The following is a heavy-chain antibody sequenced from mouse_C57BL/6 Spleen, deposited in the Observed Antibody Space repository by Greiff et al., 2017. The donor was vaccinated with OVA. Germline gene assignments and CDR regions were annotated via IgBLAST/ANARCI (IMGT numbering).Heavy chain of an antibody. V-gene: IGHV1-22*01. D-gene: IGHD1-1*01. J-gene: IGHJ1*03. CDR3: ARGNYYGSAPYFDV. Sequence: VQLKQSGPELVKPGASVKMSCKASGYTFTDYNMHWVKQSHGKSLEWIGYINPNNGGTSYNQKFKGKATLTVNKSSSTAYMELRSLTSEDSAVYYCARGNYYGSAPYFDVWGTGTTVTVSS. CDR1: GYTFTDYN. CDR2: INPNNGGT.